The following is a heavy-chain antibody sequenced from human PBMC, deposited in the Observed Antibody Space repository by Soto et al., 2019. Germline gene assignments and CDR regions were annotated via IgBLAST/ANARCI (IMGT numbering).Heavy chain of an antibody. CDR1: GFSFSNYW. CDR3: ARASRTLPHV. CDR2: IREDGNEK. D-gene: IGHD2-2*01. J-gene: IGHJ6*04. V-gene: IGHV3-7*04. Sequence: PGGSLRLSCAASGFSFSNYWMHWVRQAPGKGLEWVANIREDGNEKKYGDSVKGRFTVSRDNAKKSLSLQMNSLRVEDTAVYYCARASRTLPHVWGTGTTVTVSS.